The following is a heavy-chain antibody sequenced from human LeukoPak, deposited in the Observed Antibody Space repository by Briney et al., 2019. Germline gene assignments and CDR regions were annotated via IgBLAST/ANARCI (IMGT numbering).Heavy chain of an antibody. CDR3: ARDSAAAPYYFDY. J-gene: IGHJ4*02. V-gene: IGHV4-34*01. CDR2: INHSGST. Sequence: PSETLSLTCVVYGGSFSGYYWSWIRQPPGKGLEWIGEINHSGSTNYNPSLKSRVTISVDTSKNQFSLKLTSVTAADTAVYFCARDSAAAPYYFDYWGQGTLVTVSS. D-gene: IGHD2-2*01. CDR1: GGSFSGYY.